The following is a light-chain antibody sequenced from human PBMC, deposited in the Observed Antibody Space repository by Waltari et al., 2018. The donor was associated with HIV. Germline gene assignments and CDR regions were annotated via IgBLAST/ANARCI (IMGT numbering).Light chain of an antibody. CDR2: AAS. V-gene: IGKV1-39*01. J-gene: IGKJ5*01. Sequence: DIRMTQSASSLSASIGDRVTITCRASQCISTYLNWYQQRPGKAPRLLIYAASSLQSGVPSRFSGSGSGTFFTLTIISLQAEDFATYYCQQSYSSPISDYNSPITFGQGTRLEIK. CDR1: QCISTY. CDR3: QQSYSSPISDYNSPIT.